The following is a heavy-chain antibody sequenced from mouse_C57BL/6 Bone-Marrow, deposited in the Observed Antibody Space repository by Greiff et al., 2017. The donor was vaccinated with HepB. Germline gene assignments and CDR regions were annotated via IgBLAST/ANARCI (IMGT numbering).Heavy chain of an antibody. Sequence: VQLQQPGAELVMPGASVKLSCKASGYTFTSYWIHWVKQRPGQGLEWIGEIDPSDSYTNYNQKFKGKSTLTVDKSSSTAYMQLSSLTSEDSAVYYCASRRGYDGVDYWGQGTTLTVSS. J-gene: IGHJ2*01. V-gene: IGHV1-69*01. CDR2: IDPSDSYT. CDR3: ASRRGYDGVDY. CDR1: GYTFTSYW. D-gene: IGHD2-2*01.